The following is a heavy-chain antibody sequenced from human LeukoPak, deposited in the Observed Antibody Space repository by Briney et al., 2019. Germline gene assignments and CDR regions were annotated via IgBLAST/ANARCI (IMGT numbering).Heavy chain of an antibody. D-gene: IGHD5-12*01. V-gene: IGHV3-7*01. J-gene: IGHJ4*02. Sequence: PGGSLRLSCEASGFTFRSYWMSWVRQAPGKGLEWVANIKQDGSEKYYVDSVKGRFTISRDNAKNSLYLQMNSLRAEDTAVYYCARDSVVATRSPFDYWGQGTLVTVSS. CDR3: ARDSVVATRSPFDY. CDR1: GFTFRSYW. CDR2: IKQDGSEK.